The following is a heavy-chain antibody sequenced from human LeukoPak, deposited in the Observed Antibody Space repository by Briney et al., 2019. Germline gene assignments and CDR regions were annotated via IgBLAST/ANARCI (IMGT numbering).Heavy chain of an antibody. V-gene: IGHV3-33*01. CDR1: GFTFSSYG. CDR3: ARDAVDTANAV. J-gene: IGHJ6*02. CDR2: IWSDGSKK. D-gene: IGHD5-18*01. Sequence: GGSLRLSCAASGFTFSSYGMHWVRQAPGKGLEWVAVIWSDGSKKYYVDSVKGRFTISRDNSRNTLYLQMSSLRAEDTAVYYCARDAVDTANAVWGQGTTVTVSS.